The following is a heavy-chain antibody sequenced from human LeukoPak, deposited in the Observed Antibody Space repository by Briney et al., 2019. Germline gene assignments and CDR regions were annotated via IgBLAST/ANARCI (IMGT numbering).Heavy chain of an antibody. CDR2: ISASGSDI. Sequence: PGGSLRLSCVVSGFGFSDSYMTWIRQTPGKELEGLAYISASGSDIYYADSVKGRFTISRDNAKNSLYLQMNSLRPDDTSLYYCSTDPRLLVYWGHGTLVTVSS. CDR3: STDPRLLVY. CDR1: GFGFSDSY. J-gene: IGHJ4*01. D-gene: IGHD3-10*01. V-gene: IGHV3-11*01.